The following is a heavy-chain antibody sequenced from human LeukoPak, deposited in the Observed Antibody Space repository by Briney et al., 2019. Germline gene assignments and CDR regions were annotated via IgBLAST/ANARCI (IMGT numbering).Heavy chain of an antibody. CDR2: IYYTVST. D-gene: IGHD4-23*01. CDR1: GGSINSYY. Sequence: PSETLSLTCTVSGGSINSYYWSWIRHSPGKGLEWIGNIYYTVSTNYNPSLKSRVTISVDTSKNQFSLKLTSVTAADTAIYYCARLPLDYGDYGGFEYWGQGILVTVST. V-gene: IGHV4-59*08. CDR3: ARLPLDYGDYGGFEY. J-gene: IGHJ4*02.